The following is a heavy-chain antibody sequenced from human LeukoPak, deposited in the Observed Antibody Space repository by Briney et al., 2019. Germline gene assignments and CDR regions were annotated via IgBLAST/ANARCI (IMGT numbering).Heavy chain of an antibody. CDR3: ARLSHSSSWYSRGGYYYYYYMDV. D-gene: IGHD6-13*01. CDR2: IYHSGST. V-gene: IGHV4-38-2*02. CDR1: GYSISSGYY. Sequence: SETLSLTCTVSGYSISSGYYWGWIRQPPGKGLEWIGSIYHSGSTYYNPSLKSRVTISVDTSKNQFSLKLSSVTAADTAVYYCARLSHSSSWYSRGGYYYYYYMDVWGKGTTVTVSS. J-gene: IGHJ6*03.